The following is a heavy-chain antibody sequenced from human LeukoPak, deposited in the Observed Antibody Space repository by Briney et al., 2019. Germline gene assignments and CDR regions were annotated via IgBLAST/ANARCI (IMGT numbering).Heavy chain of an antibody. V-gene: IGHV3-9*01. CDR1: GFTFDDYA. J-gene: IGHJ4*02. D-gene: IGHD3-16*01. CDR3: AKDNPVCDY. CDR2: ISWNSGSI. Sequence: GGSLRLSCAASGFTFDDYAMHWVRQAPGKGLEWVSGISWNSGSIGYADSVKGRFTISRDDSKNTLYLQMHSLTSDDTALYYCAKDNPVCDYWGQGTLVTVSS.